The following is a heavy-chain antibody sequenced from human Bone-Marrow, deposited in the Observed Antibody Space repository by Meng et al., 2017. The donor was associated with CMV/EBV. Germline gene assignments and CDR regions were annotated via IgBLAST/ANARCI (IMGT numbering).Heavy chain of an antibody. J-gene: IGHJ4*02. CDR3: ARAFSFGVVDY. CDR1: GFTFSSYA. CDR2: ISYDGSNK. Sequence: GESLKISCAASGFTFSSYAMHWVRQAPGKGLEWVAVISYDGSNKYYADSVKGRFTISRDNSKNTLYLQMNSLRAEDTAVYYCARAFSFGVVDYWGQGRLVTVSS. D-gene: IGHD3-3*01. V-gene: IGHV3-30-3*01.